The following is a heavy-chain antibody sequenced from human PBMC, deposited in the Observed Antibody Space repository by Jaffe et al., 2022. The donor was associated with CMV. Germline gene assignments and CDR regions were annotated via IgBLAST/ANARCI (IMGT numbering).Heavy chain of an antibody. V-gene: IGHV3-49*04. Sequence: EVQLVESGGGLVQPGRSLRLSCTASGFTFGDYAMSWVRQAPGKGLEWVGFIRSKAYGGTTEYAASVKGRFTISRDDSKSIAYLQMNSLKTEDTAVYYCTRMTVVTPDYWGQGTLVTVSS. CDR3: TRMTVVTPDY. D-gene: IGHD2-21*02. CDR1: GFTFGDYA. J-gene: IGHJ4*02. CDR2: IRSKAYGGTT.